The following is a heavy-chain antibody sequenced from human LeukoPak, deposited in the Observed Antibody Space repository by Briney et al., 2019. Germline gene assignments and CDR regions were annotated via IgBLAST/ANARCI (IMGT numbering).Heavy chain of an antibody. Sequence: SETLSLTCTVSGGSISSSSAYCGWIRQPPGKGLEWIGNIYYSGTTYYNPSLKSRVTISVDTSKNQFSLKLSSVTAADTAVYYCARPYGGNPGYFDYWGQGTLVTVSS. CDR3: ARPYGGNPGYFDY. J-gene: IGHJ4*02. CDR2: IYYSGTT. D-gene: IGHD4-23*01. CDR1: GGSISSSSAY. V-gene: IGHV4-39*01.